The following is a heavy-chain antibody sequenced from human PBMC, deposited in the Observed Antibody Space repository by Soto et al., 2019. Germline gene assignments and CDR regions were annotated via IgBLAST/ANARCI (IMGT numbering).Heavy chain of an antibody. V-gene: IGHV3-23*01. CDR1: AYSLISRA. CDR3: AKGLITMVRGVQSYPWYYYYGMDV. CDR2: ISGRGVGS. Sequence: GVWLRLSCAASAYSLISRAIRGVRQAPRQGLRWVSAISGRGVGSYYAVPVWGRFTFARGNSRNPLYPQMNSLRPEDTPVYYFAKGLITMVRGVQSYPWYYYYGMDVWGQGTTVSVSS. D-gene: IGHD3-10*01. J-gene: IGHJ6*02.